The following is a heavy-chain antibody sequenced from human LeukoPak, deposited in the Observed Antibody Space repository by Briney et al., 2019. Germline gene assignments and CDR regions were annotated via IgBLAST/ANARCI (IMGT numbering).Heavy chain of an antibody. CDR1: GYTFTGYY. V-gene: IGHV1-2*04. CDR3: ARESQGASRWFDP. CDR2: INPNSGGT. J-gene: IGHJ5*02. Sequence: ASVKVSCKASGYTFTGYYMHWVRQAPGQGLEWMGWINPNSGGTNYAQKFQGWVTMTRDTSISTAYMELSRLRSDDTAVYYCARESQGASRWFDPWGQGTLVTVSS.